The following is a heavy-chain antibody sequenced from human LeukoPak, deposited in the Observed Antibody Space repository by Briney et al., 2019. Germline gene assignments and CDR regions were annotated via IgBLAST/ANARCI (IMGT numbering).Heavy chain of an antibody. CDR2: MNPNSGNT. CDR1: GYTFTSYD. D-gene: IGHD5-24*01. J-gene: IGHJ6*03. V-gene: IGHV1-8*01. CDR3: ARGGLRWLQLRRYYYYMDV. Sequence: ASVKVSCKASGYTFTSYDINWVRQTTGQRLEWMGWMNPNSGNTGYAQKFQGRVTMTRNTSISTAYMELSSLRSEDTAVYYCARGGLRWLQLRRYYYYMDVWGKGTTVTVSS.